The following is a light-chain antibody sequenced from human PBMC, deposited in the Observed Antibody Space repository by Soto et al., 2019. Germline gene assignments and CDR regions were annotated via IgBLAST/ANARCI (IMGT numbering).Light chain of an antibody. Sequence: AIQMTQSPSSLAASVGDRVTISCRASEGIGNTLGWYQQKPGKPPKVQIYGASNLQSGVSPRFSGSGSGTDFTLAISSLQPEDFATYYCLQDINYPWTCGQGTQVEIK. V-gene: IGKV1-6*02. J-gene: IGKJ1*01. CDR1: EGIGNT. CDR3: LQDINYPWT. CDR2: GAS.